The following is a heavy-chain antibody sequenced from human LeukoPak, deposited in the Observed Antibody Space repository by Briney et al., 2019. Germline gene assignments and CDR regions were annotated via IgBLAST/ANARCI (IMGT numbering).Heavy chain of an antibody. J-gene: IGHJ6*02. Sequence: GGSLRLSCAASGFTFSGYYMSWIRQSPEKGLDLLSYISNSGRMIYNADSVKGRFSISRDNAKNSVYLQMSSLSAEDTAIYYCARGRPGEGMDVWGQGTTVTVSS. CDR3: ARGRPGEGMDV. D-gene: IGHD4-17*01. V-gene: IGHV3-11*01. CDR1: GFTFSGYY. CDR2: ISNSGRMI.